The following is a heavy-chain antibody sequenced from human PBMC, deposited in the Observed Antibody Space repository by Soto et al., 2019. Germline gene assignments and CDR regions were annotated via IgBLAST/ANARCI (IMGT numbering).Heavy chain of an antibody. Sequence: VQVLESGGDLVQPGGSLRLSCAASGFTFTGYSMSWVRQAPGKGLEWVSGISGTGYNTYYADTVQGRFTISRDNSKNTLYLQMDSPRAEDTALYYCARSLGDHWDEYYFDYWGQGTLVTVSS. CDR1: GFTFTGYS. J-gene: IGHJ4*02. CDR3: ARSLGDHWDEYYFDY. D-gene: IGHD1-1*01. V-gene: IGHV3-23*01. CDR2: ISGTGYNT.